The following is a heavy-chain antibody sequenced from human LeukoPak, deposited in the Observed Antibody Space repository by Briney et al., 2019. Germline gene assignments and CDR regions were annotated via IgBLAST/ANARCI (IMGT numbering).Heavy chain of an antibody. J-gene: IGHJ3*02. CDR1: GGSISSYY. Sequence: SETLSLTCTVSGGSISSYYWSWIRQPPGKGLEWIGSIYHSGSTYYNPSLKSRVTISVDTSKNQFSLKLSSVTAADTAVYYCARELQQNYDFWSGYYYKNAFDIWGQGTMVTVSS. CDR3: ARELQQNYDFWSGYYYKNAFDI. D-gene: IGHD3-3*01. CDR2: IYHSGST. V-gene: IGHV4-59*12.